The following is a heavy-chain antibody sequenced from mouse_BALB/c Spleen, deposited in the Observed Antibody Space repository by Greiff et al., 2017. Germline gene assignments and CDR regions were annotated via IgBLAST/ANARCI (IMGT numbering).Heavy chain of an antibody. V-gene: IGHV1-7*01. CDR3: ARSLYYYGSSYAMDY. CDR2: INPSTGYT. CDR1: GYTFTSYW. Sequence: VKLMESGAELAKPGASVKMSCKASGYTFTSYWMHWVKQRPGQGLEWIGYINPSTGYTEYNQKFKDKATLTADKSSSTAYMQLSSLTSEDSAVYYCARSLYYYGSSYAMDYWGQGTSVTVSS. D-gene: IGHD1-1*01. J-gene: IGHJ4*01.